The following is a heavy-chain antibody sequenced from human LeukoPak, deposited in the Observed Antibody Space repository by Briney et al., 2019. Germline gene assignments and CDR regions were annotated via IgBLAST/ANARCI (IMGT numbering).Heavy chain of an antibody. Sequence: SETLSLTCTVSGYSISSGYYWGWIRQPPGKGLEWIGSIYHSGSTYYNPSLKSRVTISVDTSKNQFSLKLSSVTAADTAVYYCARDHREIVVVMTNRLLANWFDPWGQGTLVTVSS. CDR1: GYSISSGYY. V-gene: IGHV4-38-2*02. CDR3: ARDHREIVVVMTNRLLANWFDP. J-gene: IGHJ5*02. D-gene: IGHD3-22*01. CDR2: IYHSGST.